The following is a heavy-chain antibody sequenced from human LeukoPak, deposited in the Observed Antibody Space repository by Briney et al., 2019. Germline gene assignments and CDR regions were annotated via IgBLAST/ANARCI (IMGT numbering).Heavy chain of an antibody. CDR3: AKEGRIAAGTGDYFDY. Sequence: GGSLRLSCAASGFTFSSYAMSWVRQAPGKGLEWVSAISGSGHSTYYADSVKGRFTISRDNAKNTVLLQMNSLRVDDTAVYYCAKEGRIAAGTGDYFDYWGQGTLVTVSS. CDR2: ISGSGHST. V-gene: IGHV3-23*01. CDR1: GFTFSSYA. D-gene: IGHD6-13*01. J-gene: IGHJ4*02.